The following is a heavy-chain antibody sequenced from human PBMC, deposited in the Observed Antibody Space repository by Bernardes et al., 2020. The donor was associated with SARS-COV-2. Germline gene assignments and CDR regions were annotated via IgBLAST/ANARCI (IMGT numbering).Heavy chain of an antibody. CDR2: ISPFNNRYT. Sequence: ASVKVSCKTAGYTFTESGVNWVRQAPGQGLEWMGWISPFNNRYTKYAQKYQGRLIMSTDSSTSTAYMDLRNLTSDDTAIYYCARGSLSDTTLYYYGSDVWGQGTPGTVSS. V-gene: IGHV1-18*01. CDR1: GYTFTESG. J-gene: IGHJ6*02. D-gene: IGHD1-26*01. CDR3: ARGSLSDTTLYYYGSDV.